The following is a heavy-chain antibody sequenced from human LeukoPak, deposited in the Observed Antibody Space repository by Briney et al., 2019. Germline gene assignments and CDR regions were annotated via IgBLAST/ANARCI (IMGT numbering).Heavy chain of an antibody. CDR2: IYYSGST. D-gene: IGHD2-2*02. CDR3: ARGYPPDY. Sequence: SETLSLTCTVSGGSISSYYWSWLRQPPGKGLEWIGYIYYSGSTNYNPSLKSRVTISVDTSKNQFSLKLSSVTAEDAAVYYCARGYPPDYWGQGTLVTVSS. CDR1: GGSISSYY. J-gene: IGHJ4*02. V-gene: IGHV4-59*01.